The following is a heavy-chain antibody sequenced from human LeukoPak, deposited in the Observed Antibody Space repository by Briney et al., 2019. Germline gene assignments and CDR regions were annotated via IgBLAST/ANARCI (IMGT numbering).Heavy chain of an antibody. D-gene: IGHD6-19*01. CDR2: IWYDGSNK. V-gene: IGHV3-30*02. Sequence: GGSLRLSCAASGFTFSSYGMHWVRQAPGKGLEWVAIIWYDGSNKYYADSVKGRFTISRDNSKNTLYLQMNSLRAEDTAVYYCAKGSREQWLVTPSWGQGTLVTVSS. CDR1: GFTFSSYG. J-gene: IGHJ4*02. CDR3: AKGSREQWLVTPS.